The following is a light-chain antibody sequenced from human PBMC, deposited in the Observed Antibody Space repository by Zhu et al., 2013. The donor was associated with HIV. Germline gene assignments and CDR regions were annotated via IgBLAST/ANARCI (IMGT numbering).Light chain of an antibody. CDR3: QQSYSTPLIS. J-gene: IGKJ4*01. CDR1: QSISNF. Sequence: DIQMTQSPSSLSASVGDRITITCRASQSISNFLHWYQQKPGKAPKLLIYAASSLQSGVPSRFSGSGSATDFTLTISNLQPDDFATYYCQQSYSTPLISFGGGTKVEIK. V-gene: IGKV1-39*01. CDR2: AAS.